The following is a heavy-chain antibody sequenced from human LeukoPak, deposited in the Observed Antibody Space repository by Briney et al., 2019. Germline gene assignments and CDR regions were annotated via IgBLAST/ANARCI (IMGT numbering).Heavy chain of an antibody. CDR3: ARDNGDYFSAGYYYGMDV. V-gene: IGHV3-20*04. CDR1: GFIIDDND. D-gene: IGHD4-17*01. CDR2: IKYNGDSA. J-gene: IGHJ6*02. Sequence: GGSLRLSCAASGFIIDDNDMNWVRQIPGKGLDWVSRIKYNGDSAAYADSVEGRFTVSRDNAKSSLYLQMNSLRVEDTAVYYCARDNGDYFSAGYYYGMDVWGQGTTVTVSS.